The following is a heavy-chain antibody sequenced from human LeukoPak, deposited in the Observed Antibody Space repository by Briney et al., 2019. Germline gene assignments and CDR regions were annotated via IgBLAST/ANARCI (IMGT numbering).Heavy chain of an antibody. V-gene: IGHV3-74*01. Sequence: GGSLRLSCAASGFTFSSYWMHWVRQAPGKGLVWVSRINGDGSSTNFADSEKGRFTIARDNARNTLYLQMNSLRAEDTAVYYCAREYSSSRYFDNWGQGTLVTVSS. CDR1: GFTFSSYW. CDR2: INGDGSST. J-gene: IGHJ4*02. D-gene: IGHD6-6*01. CDR3: AREYSSSRYFDN.